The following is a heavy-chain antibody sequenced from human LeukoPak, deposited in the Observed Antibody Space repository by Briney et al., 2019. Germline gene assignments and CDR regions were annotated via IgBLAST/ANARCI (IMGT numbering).Heavy chain of an antibody. CDR1: GGSISSGSYY. CDR2: IYTSGST. CDR3: ATQGIAARPFALDV. D-gene: IGHD6-6*01. Sequence: KASETLSLTCTVSGGSISSGSYYWSWLRQPAGKGLEWIGRIYTSGSTNYNPSLNSRVTISVDTSKNQFSLKLSSVTAADTAVYYCATQGIAARPFALDVWGKGTTVTVSS. V-gene: IGHV4-61*02. J-gene: IGHJ6*04.